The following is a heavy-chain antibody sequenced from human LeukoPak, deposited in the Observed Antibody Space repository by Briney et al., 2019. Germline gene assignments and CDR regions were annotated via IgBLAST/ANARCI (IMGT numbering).Heavy chain of an antibody. J-gene: IGHJ6*02. V-gene: IGHV3-66*01. D-gene: IGHD4-17*01. CDR3: ARYLTTLGLDV. CDR2: IYSGGST. CDR1: GFTVSSNY. Sequence: PGGSLRLSCAASGFTVSSNYMSWVRQAPGKGLEWVSVIYSGGSTYYADSVKGRFTISRDNSKNTLYLQMNSLRAEDTAVYYRARYLTTLGLDVWGQGTTVTVSS.